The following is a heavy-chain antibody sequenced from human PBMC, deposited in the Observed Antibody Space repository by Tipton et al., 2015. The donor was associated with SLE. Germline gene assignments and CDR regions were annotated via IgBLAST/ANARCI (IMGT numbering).Heavy chain of an antibody. CDR2: IYTSGST. D-gene: IGHD6-13*01. CDR3: ARDRGQQLQRGYFQH. Sequence: TLSLTCAVSGYSISSGYYWGWIRQPPGKGLEWIGHIYTSGSTNYNPSLKSRVTISVDTSKNQFSLKLSSVTAADTAVYYCARDRGQQLQRGYFQHWGQGTLVTVSS. J-gene: IGHJ1*01. V-gene: IGHV4-38-2*02. CDR1: GYSISSGYY.